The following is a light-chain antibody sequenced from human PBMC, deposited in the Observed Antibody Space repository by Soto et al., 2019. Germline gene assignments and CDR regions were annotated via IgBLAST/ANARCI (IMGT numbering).Light chain of an antibody. CDR3: QQYHNYASIT. CDR2: DAS. Sequence: AIQLTQSPSSLSASVGDRVTITCRASQGISSTLAWYQQKPGKPPKLLIYDASSLESGVPVRFSGRGSGTDFHLTISSLQPEDSATYYCQQYHNYASITFGQGKRLEIK. V-gene: IGKV1D-13*01. J-gene: IGKJ5*01. CDR1: QGISST.